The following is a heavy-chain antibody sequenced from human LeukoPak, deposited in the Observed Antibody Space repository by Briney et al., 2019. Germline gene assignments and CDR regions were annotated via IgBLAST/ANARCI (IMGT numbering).Heavy chain of an antibody. CDR1: GFTFSSYA. V-gene: IGHV3-23*01. J-gene: IGHJ4*02. Sequence: WGSLRLSCAASGFTFSSYAMSWVRQAPGKGLEWVSGISGGDGNTYYADSVKGRFTIPRDNSKNTLYLQMNSLRAEDTAVYYCARTGGGSGYWGQETLVTVSS. D-gene: IGHD2-15*01. CDR3: ARTGGGSGY. CDR2: ISGGDGNT.